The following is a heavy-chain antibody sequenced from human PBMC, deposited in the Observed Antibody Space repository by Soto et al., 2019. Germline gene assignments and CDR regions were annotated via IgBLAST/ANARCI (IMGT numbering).Heavy chain of an antibody. Sequence: PSETLSLTCTVSGGSISSGGYYWSWIRQHPGKGLEWIGYIYYSGSTYYNPSLKSRVTISVDTSKNQFSLKLSSVTAADTAVYYCARDVTRRYCSGGSCPHLGAFDIWGQGTMVTVSS. CDR3: ARDVTRRYCSGGSCPHLGAFDI. D-gene: IGHD2-15*01. J-gene: IGHJ3*02. CDR2: IYYSGST. CDR1: GGSISSGGYY. V-gene: IGHV4-31*03.